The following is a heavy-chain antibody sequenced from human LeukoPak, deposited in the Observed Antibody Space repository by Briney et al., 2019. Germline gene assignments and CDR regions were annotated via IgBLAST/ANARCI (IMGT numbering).Heavy chain of an antibody. V-gene: IGHV1-8*01. CDR2: MNPNSGNT. CDR1: GYTFTSYD. J-gene: IGHJ6*03. D-gene: IGHD6-13*01. CDR3: ARGGWAAWDYYYYYMDV. Sequence: ASVKVSCKASGYTFTSYDINWVRQATGQGLEWMGWMNPNSGNTGYAQKFQGRVTMTRNTSISTAYMELSGLRSEDTAVYYCARGGWAAWDYYYYYMDVWGKGTTVTVSS.